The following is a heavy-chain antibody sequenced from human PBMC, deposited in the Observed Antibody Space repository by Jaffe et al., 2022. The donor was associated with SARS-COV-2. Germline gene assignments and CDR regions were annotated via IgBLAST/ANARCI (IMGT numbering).Heavy chain of an antibody. J-gene: IGHJ6*02. V-gene: IGHV1-8*01. CDR2: MNPNSGNT. D-gene: IGHD3-10*01. Sequence: QVQLVQSGAEVKKPGASVKVSCKASGYTFTSYDINWVRQATGQGLEWMGWMNPNSGNTGYAQKFQGRVTMTRNTSISTAYMELSSLRSEDTAVYYCARGRSITMVRGVIRDYYYGMDVWGQGTTVTVSS. CDR1: GYTFTSYD. CDR3: ARGRSITMVRGVIRDYYYGMDV.